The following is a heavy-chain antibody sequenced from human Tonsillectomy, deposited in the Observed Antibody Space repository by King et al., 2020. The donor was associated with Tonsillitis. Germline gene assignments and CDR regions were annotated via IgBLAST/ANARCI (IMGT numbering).Heavy chain of an antibody. CDR3: AKDRTGTTWYYYGMDV. CDR2: IGGGGDST. CDR1: GFTFSSYA. V-gene: IGHV3-23*04. Sequence: EVQLVESGGGLVQPGGSLRLSCAASGFTFSSYAMSWVRQAPGKGLEWVSSIGGGGDSTHYADSVKGRFTISRDTSKNTLHLQMNSLRAEDTAVYYCAKDRTGTTWYYYGMDVWGQGTTVTVSS. J-gene: IGHJ6*02. D-gene: IGHD1-7*01.